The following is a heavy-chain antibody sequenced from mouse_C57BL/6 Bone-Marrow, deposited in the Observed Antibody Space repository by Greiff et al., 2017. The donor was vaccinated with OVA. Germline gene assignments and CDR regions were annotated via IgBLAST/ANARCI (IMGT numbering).Heavy chain of an antibody. CDR2: ISSGGDYI. D-gene: IGHD1-1*01. V-gene: IGHV5-9-1*02. J-gene: IGHJ1*03. Sequence: EVQRVESGEGLVKPGGSLKLSCAASGFTFSSYAMSWVRQTPEKRLEWVAYISSGGDYIYYADTVKGRFTISRDNARNTLYLQMSSLKSEDTAMYYCTRDDYYGSSNWYFDVWGTGTTVTVSS. CDR3: TRDDYYGSSNWYFDV. CDR1: GFTFSSYA.